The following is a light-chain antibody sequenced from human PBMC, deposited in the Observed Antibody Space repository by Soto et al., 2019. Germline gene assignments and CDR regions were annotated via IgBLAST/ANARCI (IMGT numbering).Light chain of an antibody. CDR3: HQRHRWPIT. CDR2: DAS. CDR1: QSVGSY. J-gene: IGKJ5*01. Sequence: EIVLTQSPATLSLSPGERATLSCRASQSVGSYLAWYQQKPGQVPRLVLYDASNRATGIPARVSGSGSATDLTLTISSLEPEDFGVYYCHQRHRWPITFGQGTLVEIK. V-gene: IGKV3-11*01.